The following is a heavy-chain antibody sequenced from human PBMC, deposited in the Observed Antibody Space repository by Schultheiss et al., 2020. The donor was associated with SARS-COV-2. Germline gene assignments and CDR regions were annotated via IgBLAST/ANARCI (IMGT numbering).Heavy chain of an antibody. V-gene: IGHV3-23*01. CDR2: ISGSSGSM. CDR1: GFSFSGYP. CDR3: AKDQLGYDWNDVPPYYFDS. J-gene: IGHJ4*02. D-gene: IGHD1-1*01. Sequence: GGSLRLSCAASGFSFSGYPMTWVRQAPGKGLEWVSSISGSSGSMYYTDSVQGRFTISRDNFKNTLYLQMNSLRADDTALYYCAKDQLGYDWNDVPPYYFDSWGQGILVTVSS.